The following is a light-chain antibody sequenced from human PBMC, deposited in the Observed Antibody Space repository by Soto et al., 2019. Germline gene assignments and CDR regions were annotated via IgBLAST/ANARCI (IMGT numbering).Light chain of an antibody. CDR1: TGEVTSGYF. Sequence: QAVVTQEPSLTVSPGGTVTLTCASSTGEVTSGYFPNWIQQKPGQAPRSLIYNTNNKYSWTPARFSGSLLGGNAALTLSGVQPEEEADDYCLLYLSGHVRLFGGGTKLTVL. J-gene: IGLJ2*01. CDR3: LLYLSGHVRL. V-gene: IGLV7-43*01. CDR2: NTN.